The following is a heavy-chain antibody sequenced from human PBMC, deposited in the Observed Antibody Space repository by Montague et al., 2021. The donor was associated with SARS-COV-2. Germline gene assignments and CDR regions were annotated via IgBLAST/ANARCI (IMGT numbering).Heavy chain of an antibody. V-gene: IGHV4-34*01. CDR1: GGSLSNFY. Sequence: SETLSLTCAVSGGSLSNFYWNWVWQSPTKGLQWMGEINHRGSTNYNPSLGSRVTISVDPSKNQFSLTLGSLTAADTAVYYCARPPGYCDYNSGVHCLYRSFDFWGRGTLVTVSS. CDR3: ARPPGYCDYNSGVHCLYRSFDF. CDR2: INHRGST. J-gene: IGHJ2*01. D-gene: IGHD2-21*02.